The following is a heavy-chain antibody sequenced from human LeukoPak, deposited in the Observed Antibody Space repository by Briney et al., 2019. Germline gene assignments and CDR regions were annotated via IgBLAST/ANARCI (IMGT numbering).Heavy chain of an antibody. Sequence: GGSLRLSCAASGFTVITNDMTWVRQAPGKGLEWVSVLYSDGNTKYADSVQGRFAISRDNSKNTLYLEMNSLSPDDTAVYYCARGVEPLAANTLAYWGQGTLVTVSS. D-gene: IGHD1-14*01. V-gene: IGHV3-53*01. CDR3: ARGVEPLAANTLAY. CDR1: GFTVITND. J-gene: IGHJ4*02. CDR2: LYSDGNT.